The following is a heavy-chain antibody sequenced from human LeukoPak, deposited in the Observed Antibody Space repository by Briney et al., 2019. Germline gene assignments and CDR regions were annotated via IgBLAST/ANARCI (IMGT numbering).Heavy chain of an antibody. Sequence: SETLSLTCSVSGGSISRHYWSWIRQPPGKGLEWIGYIYYSGDTNYNPSLASRVIMSIDTSKNQFFLKLSSVTAADTAVYYCARGRYGWLPFDYWGQGTLVTVSS. CDR1: GGSISRHY. CDR2: IYYSGDT. V-gene: IGHV4-59*08. D-gene: IGHD3-16*01. J-gene: IGHJ4*02. CDR3: ARGRYGWLPFDY.